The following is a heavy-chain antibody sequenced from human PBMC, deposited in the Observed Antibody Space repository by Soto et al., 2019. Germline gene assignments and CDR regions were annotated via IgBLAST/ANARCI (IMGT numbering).Heavy chain of an antibody. J-gene: IGHJ5*02. Sequence: QVQLQESGPGLVKPSETLSLTCTVSGGSISSYYWSWIRQPPGKGLEWMGYIYYSGSTNYNPSLKICVSISVDTAQNEFSLKPSSVTAADTVVYYCASARYCSSTSCFDPWGQGPLVAVSS. CDR1: GGSISSYY. CDR3: ASARYCSSTSCFDP. D-gene: IGHD2-2*01. V-gene: IGHV4-59*01. CDR2: IYYSGST.